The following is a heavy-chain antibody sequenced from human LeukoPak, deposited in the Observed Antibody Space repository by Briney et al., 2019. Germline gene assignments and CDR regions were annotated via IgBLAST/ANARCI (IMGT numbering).Heavy chain of an antibody. CDR2: ISSRGSSI. V-gene: IGHV3-48*01. D-gene: IGHD5-18*01. J-gene: IGHJ3*02. Sequence: GGSLRLSCAASGFTLRTYDMNWVRQAPGRGLEWVSYISSRGSSIYYAGSVKGRFTISRDDAMNSLYLQMNSLRAEDTAVYYCGRDPGYGYSGAFDIWGQGTMVTVSS. CDR3: GRDPGYGYSGAFDI. CDR1: GFTLRTYD.